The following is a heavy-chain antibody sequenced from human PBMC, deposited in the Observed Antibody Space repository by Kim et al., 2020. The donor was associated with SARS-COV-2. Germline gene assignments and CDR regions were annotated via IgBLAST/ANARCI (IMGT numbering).Heavy chain of an antibody. CDR3: ARGYGSGSPYGMDV. D-gene: IGHD3-10*01. J-gene: IGHJ6*02. CDR2: IYYSGST. CDR1: GGSISSGGYS. Sequence: SETLSLTCAVSGGSISSGGYSWSWIRQPPGKGLEWIGYIYYSGSTYYNQSLKSRVTISVDRSKNQFSLKLSSVTAADTAVYYCARGYGSGSPYGMDVWGQGTTVTVSS. V-gene: IGHV4-30-2*01.